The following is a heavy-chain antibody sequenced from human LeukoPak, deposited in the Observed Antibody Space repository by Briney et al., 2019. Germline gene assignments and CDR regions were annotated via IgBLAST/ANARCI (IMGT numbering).Heavy chain of an antibody. Sequence: PGGSLRLSCAASGFTFSSYEMNWVRQAPGKGLEWVGRMKSKTDGETTDYAAPVKGRFTISRDASKNTLYLQMNSLKTEDTAVYYCTTDTLLDPGFFDYWGQGTLVTVSS. V-gene: IGHV3-15*01. CDR1: GFTFSSYE. D-gene: IGHD2-15*01. J-gene: IGHJ4*02. CDR2: MKSKTDGETT. CDR3: TTDTLLDPGFFDY.